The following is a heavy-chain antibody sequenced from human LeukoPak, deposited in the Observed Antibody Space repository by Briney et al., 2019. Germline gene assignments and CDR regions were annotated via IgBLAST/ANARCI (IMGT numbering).Heavy chain of an antibody. CDR3: ARDGGEWELSN. D-gene: IGHD1-26*01. CDR1: GFTFSRYE. Sequence: GGSLRLFCAASGFTFSRYEMNWVRQAPGKGLEWVSYISSSTGSTIYYADSVKGRFTISRDNAKNSLYLQMNSLRAEDTAVYYCARDGGEWELSNWGQGTLVTVSS. CDR2: ISSSTGSTI. J-gene: IGHJ4*02. V-gene: IGHV3-48*03.